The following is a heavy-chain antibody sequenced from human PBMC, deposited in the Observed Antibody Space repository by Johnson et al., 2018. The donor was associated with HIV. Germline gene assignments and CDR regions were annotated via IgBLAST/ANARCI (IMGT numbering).Heavy chain of an antibody. D-gene: IGHD3/OR15-3a*01. CDR1: GFTFSSYW. V-gene: IGHV3-7*03. Sequence: MQLVESGGGLVQPGGSLRLSCAASGFTFSSYWMSWVRQAPGKGLEWVANIKQDGSEKYYVDSVKGRFTISRDNAKNSLYLQMNSLRAEDTAVYYCARDRIRISGLVTTLSPDACDMGGQGTMVSVSS. J-gene: IGHJ3*02. CDR3: ARDRIRISGLVTTLSPDACDM. CDR2: IKQDGSEK.